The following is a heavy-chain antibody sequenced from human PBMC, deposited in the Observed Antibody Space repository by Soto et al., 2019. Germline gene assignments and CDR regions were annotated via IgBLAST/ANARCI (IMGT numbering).Heavy chain of an antibody. CDR3: AKELGYSGYVSDYYYGMDV. J-gene: IGHJ6*02. V-gene: IGHV3-30*18. Sequence: GGSLRLSCAASGFTFSSYGMHWVRQAPGKGLEWVAVISYDGSNKYYADSVKGRFTISRDNSKNTLYLQMNSLRAEDTAVYYCAKELGYSGYVSDYYYGMDVWGQGTTVTVSS. CDR2: ISYDGSNK. D-gene: IGHD5-12*01. CDR1: GFTFSSYG.